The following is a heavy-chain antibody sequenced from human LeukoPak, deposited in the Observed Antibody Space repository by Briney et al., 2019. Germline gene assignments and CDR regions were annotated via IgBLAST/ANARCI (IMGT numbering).Heavy chain of an antibody. CDR1: GFTFDDYA. Sequence: GGSLRLSCAASGFTFDDYAMHWVRQAPGKGLEWVSGISWNSGSIGYADSVKGRFTISRDNAKNSLYLQMNSLRAEDTALYYCAKDGDGYNSYYFDYWGQGTLVTVSS. V-gene: IGHV3-9*01. D-gene: IGHD5-24*01. CDR2: ISWNSGSI. CDR3: AKDGDGYNSYYFDY. J-gene: IGHJ4*02.